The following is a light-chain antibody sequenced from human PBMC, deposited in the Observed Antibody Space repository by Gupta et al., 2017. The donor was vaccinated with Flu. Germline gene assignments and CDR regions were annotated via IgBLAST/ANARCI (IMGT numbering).Light chain of an antibody. V-gene: IGKV3D-20*01. CDR3: QQYGSSPYT. Sequence: SLSLAPREGATSSCGASQSVSRSYLAWYQQKPGLAPRLLIYDASSRATGVPDRFSGSGSGTDFTLTISRLEPEDFAVYYCQQYGSSPYTFGQGTKVEIK. CDR2: DAS. CDR1: QSVSRSY. J-gene: IGKJ2*01.